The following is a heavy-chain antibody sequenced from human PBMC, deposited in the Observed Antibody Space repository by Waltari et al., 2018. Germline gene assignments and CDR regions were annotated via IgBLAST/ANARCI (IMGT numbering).Heavy chain of an antibody. D-gene: IGHD5-12*01. J-gene: IGHJ4*02. V-gene: IGHV1-69*08. CDR3: ARSRRDGYNSVDY. CDR1: GGTFSSYS. CDR2: TIPNFGAA. Sequence: QVQLVQSGAEVKKPGSSVKVSCKASGGTFSSYSISWVRQAPGQGLGWMGRTIPNFGAANYAQKVQGRVTITADKSTSTAYMERGSLRSEDTAVYYCARSRRDGYNSVDYWGQGTLVTVAS.